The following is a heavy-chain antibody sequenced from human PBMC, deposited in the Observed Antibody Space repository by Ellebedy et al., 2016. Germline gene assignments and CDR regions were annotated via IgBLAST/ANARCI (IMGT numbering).Heavy chain of an antibody. D-gene: IGHD2-15*01. CDR2: IIPIFGTA. Sequence: SVKVSXXASGGTFSSYAISWVRQAPGQGLEWMGGIIPIFGTANYAQKFQGRVTITADESTSTAYMELSSLRSEDTAVYYCARVDIVVVVAATTRDYYYGMDVWGQGTTVTVSS. V-gene: IGHV1-69*13. CDR3: ARVDIVVVVAATTRDYYYGMDV. J-gene: IGHJ6*02. CDR1: GGTFSSYA.